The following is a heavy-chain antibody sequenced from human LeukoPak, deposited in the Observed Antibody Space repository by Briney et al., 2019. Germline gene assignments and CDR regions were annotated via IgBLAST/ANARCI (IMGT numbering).Heavy chain of an antibody. J-gene: IGHJ4*02. CDR3: AGESESSGWYDY. V-gene: IGHV3-43*02. CDR1: GFTFHDYA. Sequence: GGSLRLSCAAPGFTFHDYAIHWVRQAPGKGLEWVSLISGDGGSTFYADSVKGRFTISRDNSKNSLYLQMNSLRSDDTALYYCAGESESSGWYDYWGQGTLVTVSS. D-gene: IGHD6-19*01. CDR2: ISGDGGST.